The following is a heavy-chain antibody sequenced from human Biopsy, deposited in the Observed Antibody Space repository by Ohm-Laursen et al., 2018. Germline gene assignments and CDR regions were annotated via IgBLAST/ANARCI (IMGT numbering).Heavy chain of an antibody. CDR3: ARLNSGTYDAPDL. D-gene: IGHD1-26*01. CDR2: IYGGGSPV. V-gene: IGHV3-48*03. Sequence: SLRLSCTASGFAFNLYEMNWVRQAPGKGMEWISYIYGGGSPVSYADSVKGRFTISRDNAQNSLYPHMNSLRAEDTAVYYCARLNSGTYDAPDLWGQGTMVIVSS. CDR1: GFAFNLYE. J-gene: IGHJ3*01.